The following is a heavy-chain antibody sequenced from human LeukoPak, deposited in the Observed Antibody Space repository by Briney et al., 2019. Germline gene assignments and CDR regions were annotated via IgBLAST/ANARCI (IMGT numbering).Heavy chain of an antibody. CDR1: TFTFSTYW. CDR2: INQDGSVK. CDR3: ARDPGFSSFDY. D-gene: IGHD3-3*02. Sequence: GRSLRLSCAASTFTFSTYWMTWVRQAPGKGPEFVANINQDGSVKNYVDSVKGRFTISRDNAKNSLYLQMNSLRADDTAVYYCARDPGFSSFDYWGQGTLVTVSS. J-gene: IGHJ4*02. V-gene: IGHV3-7*01.